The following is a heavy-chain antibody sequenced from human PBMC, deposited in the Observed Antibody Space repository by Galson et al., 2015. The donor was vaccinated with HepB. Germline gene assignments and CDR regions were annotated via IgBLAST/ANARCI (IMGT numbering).Heavy chain of an antibody. Sequence: QSGAEVKKPGESLKISCKGSGYSFTSYWIGWVRQMPGKGLEWMGIIYPGDSDTRYSPSFQGQVTISADKSISTAYLQWSSLKASDTAMYYCARRGDSSGPVTGDFDYWGQGTLVTVSS. J-gene: IGHJ4*02. V-gene: IGHV5-51*01. CDR1: GYSFTSYW. D-gene: IGHD6-19*01. CDR2: IYPGDSDT. CDR3: ARRGDSSGPVTGDFDY.